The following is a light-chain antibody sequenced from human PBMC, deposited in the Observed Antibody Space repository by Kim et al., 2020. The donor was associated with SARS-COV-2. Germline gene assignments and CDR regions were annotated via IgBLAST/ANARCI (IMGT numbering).Light chain of an antibody. Sequence: DILLTQSPGTLSLSPGEKATLSCRASQSISTSYIAWYQQRPGQAPRLLIYAASNRATGIPDRFSGGGFGADFTLTISRLEPEDSAVYYCQQYSSPYTFGQGTKLEI. J-gene: IGKJ2*01. V-gene: IGKV3-20*01. CDR3: QQYSSPYT. CDR1: QSISTSY. CDR2: AAS.